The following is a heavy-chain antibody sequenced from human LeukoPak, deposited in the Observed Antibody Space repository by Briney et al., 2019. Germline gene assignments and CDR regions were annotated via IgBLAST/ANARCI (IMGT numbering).Heavy chain of an antibody. CDR1: GFTFVDYG. Sequence: PGGSLRLSCAASGFTFVDYGMGWVRQPPGKGRGWVSGINWNGGSTGYADSVKGRFSISRDNAKNSLYLQMNSLRAEDTAVYYCARDAFSYYYYMDVWGKGTTVTVSS. V-gene: IGHV3-20*04. J-gene: IGHJ6*03. CDR2: INWNGGST. CDR3: ARDAFSYYYYMDV.